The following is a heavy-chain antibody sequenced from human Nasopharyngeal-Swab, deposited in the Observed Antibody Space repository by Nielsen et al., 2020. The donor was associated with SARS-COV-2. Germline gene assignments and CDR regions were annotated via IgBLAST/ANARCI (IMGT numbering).Heavy chain of an antibody. CDR3: ARDLRFDY. Sequence: LSLTCAASGFTFSSYSMNWVRQAPGKGLEWVSSISSSSSYIYYADSVKGRFTISRDNAKNSLYLQMNSLRAEDTAVYYCARDLRFDYWGQGTLVTVSS. V-gene: IGHV3-21*01. J-gene: IGHJ4*02. CDR1: GFTFSSYS. CDR2: ISSSSSYI.